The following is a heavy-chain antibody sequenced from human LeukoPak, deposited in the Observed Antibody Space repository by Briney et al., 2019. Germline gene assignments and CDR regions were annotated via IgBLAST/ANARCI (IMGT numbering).Heavy chain of an antibody. CDR1: GFTFSSYS. Sequence: PGGSLRLSCAASGFTFSSYSMNWVRQAPGKGLEWVSYISSSSSTIYYAGSVKGRFTISRDNAKNPLYLQMNSLRAEDTAVYYCARDGDYGDYVMDYWGQGTLVTVSS. D-gene: IGHD4-17*01. J-gene: IGHJ4*02. V-gene: IGHV3-48*01. CDR3: ARDGDYGDYVMDY. CDR2: ISSSSSTI.